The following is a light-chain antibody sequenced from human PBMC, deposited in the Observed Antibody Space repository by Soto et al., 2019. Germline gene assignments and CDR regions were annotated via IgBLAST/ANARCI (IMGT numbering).Light chain of an antibody. Sequence: EIVLTQSPVTLSLSPGERATLSCRASQSVSSGSLAWYQQKPGQAPRLLIFGASSRAAGIPDRFSGSGSGTDFTLTISRLEPEDFAVYYCQQYGSSPETFGQGTNVEIK. CDR3: QQYGSSPET. CDR2: GAS. J-gene: IGKJ1*01. CDR1: QSVSSGS. V-gene: IGKV3-20*01.